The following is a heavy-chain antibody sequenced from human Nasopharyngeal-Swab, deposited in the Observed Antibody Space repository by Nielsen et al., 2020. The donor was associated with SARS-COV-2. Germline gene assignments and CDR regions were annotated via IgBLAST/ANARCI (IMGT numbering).Heavy chain of an antibody. CDR1: GFPFRNHY. J-gene: IGHJ4*02. V-gene: IGHV3-7*01. Sequence: GESLKISCAASGFPFRNHYMTWVRQPPGKGLEWVANIRQDAREQFYVDSVKGRFTISRDNAKNSVFLQMNSLRSEDTAVYYCAREADSHDFWGQGTLVTVSS. CDR2: IRQDAREQ. CDR3: AREADSHDF.